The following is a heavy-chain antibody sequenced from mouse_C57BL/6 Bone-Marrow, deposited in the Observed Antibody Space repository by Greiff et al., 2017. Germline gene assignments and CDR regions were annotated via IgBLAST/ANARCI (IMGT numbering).Heavy chain of an antibody. V-gene: IGHV1-64*01. CDR3: ADDGYYPFDY. J-gene: IGHJ2*01. CDR2: IHPNSGST. CDR1: GYTFTSYW. Sequence: QVQLQQPGAELVKPGASVKLSCKASGYTFTSYWMHWVKQRPGQGLEWIGMIHPNSGSTNYNEKFTSKATLTVDNSSSTAYMQLSSLTSEDSAVYYCADDGYYPFDYWGQGTTLTVSS. D-gene: IGHD2-3*01.